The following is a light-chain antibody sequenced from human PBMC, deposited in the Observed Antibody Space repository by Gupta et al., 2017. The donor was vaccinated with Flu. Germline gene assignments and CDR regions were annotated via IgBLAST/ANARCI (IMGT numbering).Light chain of an antibody. Sequence: SALHPPASVSGSAGRSLTISCTVSSSDVRSYNLVSWYLQHPGKAPKLMVYEGSKRPSGVSNRFSGSKSGNTASLTISGLQAEDEADYYCCSYAGSSTYVFGTGTKVTVL. J-gene: IGLJ1*01. CDR3: CSYAGSSTYV. CDR1: SSDVRSYNL. V-gene: IGLV2-23*01. CDR2: EGS.